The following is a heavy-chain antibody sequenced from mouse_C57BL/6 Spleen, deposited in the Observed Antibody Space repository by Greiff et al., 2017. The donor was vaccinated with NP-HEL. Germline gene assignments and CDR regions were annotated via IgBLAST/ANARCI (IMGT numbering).Heavy chain of an antibody. J-gene: IGHJ3*01. CDR2: IYPSDSET. V-gene: IGHV1-61*01. CDR3: ARKGYYGSRAWFAY. CDR1: GYTFTSYW. D-gene: IGHD1-1*01. Sequence: QVQLQQPGAELVRPGSSVKLSCKASGYTFTSYWMDWVKQRPGQGLEWIGNIYPSDSETHYNQKFKDKATLTVDKSSSTAYMQLSSLTSEDSAVYYGARKGYYGSRAWFAYWGQGTLVTVSA.